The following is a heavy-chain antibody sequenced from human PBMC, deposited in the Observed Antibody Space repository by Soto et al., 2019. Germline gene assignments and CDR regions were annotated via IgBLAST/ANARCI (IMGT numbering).Heavy chain of an antibody. CDR3: ATGVLY. V-gene: IGHV4-31*03. Sequence: QVQLQESGPGLVKPSQTLSLTCTVSGGSISSGGYFWSWIRQPPGKGVEWIGNIFYSGTTYYNPSLKSRVTISVDPSTPQFSLTLSSVTAAVTAVFFCATGVLYWGQGTLVTVSS. J-gene: IGHJ4*02. CDR2: IFYSGTT. D-gene: IGHD2-8*01. CDR1: GGSISSGGYF.